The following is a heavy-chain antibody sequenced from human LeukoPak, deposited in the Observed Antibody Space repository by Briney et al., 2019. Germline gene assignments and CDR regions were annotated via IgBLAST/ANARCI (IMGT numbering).Heavy chain of an antibody. D-gene: IGHD5-12*01. V-gene: IGHV4-59*08. J-gene: IGHJ6*03. CDR2: IYYSGST. CDR3: ARRIRNGYETYYYYYMDV. Sequence: SETLSLTCTVSGGSISSYYWSWIRQPPGKGLEWIGYIYYSGSTNYIPSLKSRVTISVDTSKNKFSLKLRSVTAADTAVYYCARRIRNGYETYYYYYMDVWGKGTTVTVSS. CDR1: GGSISSYY.